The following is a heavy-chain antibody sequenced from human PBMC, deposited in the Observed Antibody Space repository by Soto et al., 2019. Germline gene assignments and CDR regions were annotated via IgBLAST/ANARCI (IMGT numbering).Heavy chain of an antibody. D-gene: IGHD3-10*01. V-gene: IGHV1-2*04. CDR1: GYTFTGYY. Sequence: ASVKVSCKASGYTFTGYYMHWVRQAPGQGLEWMGWINPNSGGTNYAQKFQGWVTMTRDTSISTAYMELSRLRSDDTAVYYCARDRAYYYGSGSYFNRPSGMDVWG. CDR3: ARDRAYYYGSGSYFNRPSGMDV. CDR2: INPNSGGT. J-gene: IGHJ6*02.